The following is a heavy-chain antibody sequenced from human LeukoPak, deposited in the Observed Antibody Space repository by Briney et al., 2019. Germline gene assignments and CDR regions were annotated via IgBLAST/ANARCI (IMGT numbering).Heavy chain of an antibody. CDR3: ARVRYIAAAGETWLHP. CDR1: GFTFSSYG. Sequence: GGSLRLSCAASGFTFSSYGMHWVRQAPGKGLEWVAGIWYDGSKKYYADSVKGRFTISRDNSKNTLYLQMNNLRCEDTAVYYCARVRYIAAAGETWLHPWGQRTLVTVSS. CDR2: IWYDGSKK. V-gene: IGHV3-33*08. D-gene: IGHD6-13*01. J-gene: IGHJ5*02.